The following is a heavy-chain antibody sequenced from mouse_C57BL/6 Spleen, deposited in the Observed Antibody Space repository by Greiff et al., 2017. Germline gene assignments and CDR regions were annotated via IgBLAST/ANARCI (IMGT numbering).Heavy chain of an antibody. Sequence: EVKLVESGGGLVQPGGSLSLSCAASGFTFTDYYMSWVRQPPGKALEWLGFIRNKANGYTTASSASVLGRFTITRDNSQSIRYLQMNALRAEDSATYYCASGVYYAFAYWGQGTLVTVSA. CDR2: IRNKANGYTT. V-gene: IGHV7-3*01. D-gene: IGHD2-1*01. CDR1: GFTFTDYY. J-gene: IGHJ3*01. CDR3: ASGVYYAFAY.